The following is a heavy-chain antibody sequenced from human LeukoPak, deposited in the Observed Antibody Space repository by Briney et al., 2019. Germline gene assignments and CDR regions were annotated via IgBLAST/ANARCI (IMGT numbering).Heavy chain of an antibody. Sequence: GGSLRLSCAASGFTFSSSDMDWVRQAPGKGLEWVASISSSSSLIYYTNSVKGRFTISRDKAKNSMYLQMNSLRAEETAVYFCAKEGRSTTPGYWGQGTLVTVSS. V-gene: IGHV3-21*01. J-gene: IGHJ4*02. CDR3: AKEGRSTTPGY. CDR2: ISSSSSLI. CDR1: GFTFSSSD. D-gene: IGHD6-13*01.